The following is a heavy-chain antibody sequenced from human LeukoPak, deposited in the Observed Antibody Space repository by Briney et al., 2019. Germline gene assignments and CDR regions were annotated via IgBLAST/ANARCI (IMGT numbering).Heavy chain of an antibody. CDR1: GFTFSSYS. CDR3: ARGPDILTGADFDY. CDR2: ISSSSSYI. Sequence: GGSLRLSCAASGFTFSSYSMNWVRQAPGKGLEWVSSISSSSSYIYYADSVKGRFTISRDNAKNSLYLQMNSLRAEDTAVYYCARGPDILTGADFDYWGQGTLVTVSS. V-gene: IGHV3-21*01. J-gene: IGHJ4*02. D-gene: IGHD3-9*01.